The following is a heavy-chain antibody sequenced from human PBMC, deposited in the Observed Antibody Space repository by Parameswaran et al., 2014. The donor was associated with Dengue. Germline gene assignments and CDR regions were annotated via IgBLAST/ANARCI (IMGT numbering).Heavy chain of an antibody. V-gene: IGHV6-1*01. J-gene: IGHJ5*02. Sequence: WIRQSPSRGLEWLGRTYYRSKWYNDYAVSVKSRITINPDTSKNQFSLQLNSVTPEDTAVYYCARERTGDYSGGWFDPWGQGTLVTVSS. D-gene: IGHD4-17*01. CDR2: TYYRSKWYN. CDR3: ARERTGDYSGGWFDP.